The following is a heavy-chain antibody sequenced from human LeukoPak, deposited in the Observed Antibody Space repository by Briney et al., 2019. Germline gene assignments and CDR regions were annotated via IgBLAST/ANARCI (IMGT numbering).Heavy chain of an antibody. J-gene: IGHJ5*02. Sequence: SETLSLTCTVSGGSISSGSYYWSWIRQPAGKGLEWIGRIYTSGSTNYNPSLKSRVTISVDTSKNQFSLKLSSVTAADTAVYYCARLGGSGGSNWFDPWGQGTLVTVSS. CDR2: IYTSGST. CDR3: ARLGGSGGSNWFDP. D-gene: IGHD6-19*01. CDR1: GGSISSGSYY. V-gene: IGHV4-61*02.